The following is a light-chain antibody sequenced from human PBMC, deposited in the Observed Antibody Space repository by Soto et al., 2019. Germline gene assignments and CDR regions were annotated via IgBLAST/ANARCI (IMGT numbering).Light chain of an antibody. J-gene: IGLJ2*01. CDR3: AAWDDSLNGVV. V-gene: IGLV1-44*01. CDR1: SSNIGGNT. Sequence: QSVLTQPPSASGTPGQRFTISCSGSSSNIGGNTVNWYQQLPGTAPKLLMYSSNQRPSGVPDRFSGSKSGTSASLAISGLHSEDEADYYCAAWDDSLNGVVFGGGTKLTVL. CDR2: SSN.